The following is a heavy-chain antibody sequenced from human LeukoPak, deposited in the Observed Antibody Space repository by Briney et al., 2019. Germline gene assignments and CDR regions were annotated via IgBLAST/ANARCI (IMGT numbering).Heavy chain of an antibody. Sequence: PGGSLRLSCAASGFTFSNYAMSWVRQAPGKGLEWVSAISGSGGTAYYADSVKGRVTISRDNSKNTLWLQMTSLRAEDTAAYYCAKWTAVPTNDYWGQGTLVTVSS. V-gene: IGHV3-23*01. CDR2: ISGSGGTA. CDR3: AKWTAVPTNDY. J-gene: IGHJ4*02. D-gene: IGHD5-12*01. CDR1: GFTFSNYA.